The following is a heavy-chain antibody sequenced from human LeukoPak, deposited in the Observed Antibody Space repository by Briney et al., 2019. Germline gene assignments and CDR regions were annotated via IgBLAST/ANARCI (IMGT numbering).Heavy chain of an antibody. V-gene: IGHV3-23*01. CDR3: AKVEGASKASVY. Sequence: GESLRLSCAASGFTFAGNAMSWVGQAPGKGLEWVAGITGNGGYNTYYAESVKGRFIISRDDSKNTLYLQMNSLRAEDTAVYYCAKVEGASKASVYWGQGALVTVSS. J-gene: IGHJ4*02. CDR2: ITGNGGYNT. D-gene: IGHD1-1*01. CDR1: GFTFAGNA.